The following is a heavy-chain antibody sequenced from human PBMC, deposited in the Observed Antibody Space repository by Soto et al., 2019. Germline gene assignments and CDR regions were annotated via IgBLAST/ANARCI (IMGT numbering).Heavy chain of an antibody. CDR3: VRLGLGMAYYGYFDL. J-gene: IGHJ2*01. D-gene: IGHD6-19*01. CDR2: IYYSGST. CDR1: GGSISSSSYY. Sequence: QLQLQESGPGLVKPSETLSLTCTVSGGSISSSSYYWGWIRQPPGKGLEWIGSIYYSGSTYYNPSLQGRYAIAVDTTKNRFALKLSSVTAADTAVYYCVRLGLGMAYYGYFDLWGRGTLVTVSS. V-gene: IGHV4-39*01.